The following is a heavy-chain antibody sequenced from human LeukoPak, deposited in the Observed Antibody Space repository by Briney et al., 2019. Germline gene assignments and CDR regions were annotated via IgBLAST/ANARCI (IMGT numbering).Heavy chain of an antibody. D-gene: IGHD6-13*01. V-gene: IGHV3-7*03. CDR3: AKDTSTRWYSSTPLPGDY. J-gene: IGHJ4*02. CDR2: IKQDGSEK. CDR1: GFTFSSYW. Sequence: GGSLRLSCAASGFTFSSYWMSWVRQAPGKGLEWVANIKQDGSEKYYVDSVKGRFTISRDNSKNTLYLQMSNLRAEDTAIYYCAKDTSTRWYSSTPLPGDYWGQGTLVTVSS.